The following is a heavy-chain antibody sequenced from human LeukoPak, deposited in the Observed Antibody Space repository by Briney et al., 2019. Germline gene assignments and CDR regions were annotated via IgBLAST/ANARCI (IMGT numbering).Heavy chain of an antibody. D-gene: IGHD3-9*01. V-gene: IGHV3-21*01. CDR2: ISSSSSYI. Sequence: PGGSLRLSCAASGFTFSSYSMNWVRQAPGKGLEWVSSISSSSSYIYYADSVKGRFTISRDNAKNSLYRQMNSLRAEDTAVYYCARDGYDILTGYYAYYFDYWGQGTLVTVSS. J-gene: IGHJ4*02. CDR1: GFTFSSYS. CDR3: ARDGYDILTGYYAYYFDY.